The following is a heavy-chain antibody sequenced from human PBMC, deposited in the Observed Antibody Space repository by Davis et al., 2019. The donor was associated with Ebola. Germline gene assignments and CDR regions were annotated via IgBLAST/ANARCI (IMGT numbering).Heavy chain of an antibody. CDR1: GFTFSSYT. V-gene: IGHV3-21*01. D-gene: IGHD1-20*01. J-gene: IGHJ4*02. Sequence: GESLKISCAASGFTFSSYTMNWVRQAPGKGLEWVSSISSSSSYMYYEDSVKGRFTISRDNAKNSLYLQMNSLRAEDTAVYYCARGRLTGTDYFDYWGQGTLVTVSS. CDR3: ARGRLTGTDYFDY. CDR2: ISSSSSYM.